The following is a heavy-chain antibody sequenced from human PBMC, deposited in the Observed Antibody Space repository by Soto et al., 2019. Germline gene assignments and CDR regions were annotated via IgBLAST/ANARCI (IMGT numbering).Heavy chain of an antibody. J-gene: IGHJ5*02. CDR1: GGSISSSNW. V-gene: IGHV4-4*02. Sequence: SETLSLTCAVSGGSISSSNWWSWVRQPPGKGLEWIGEIYHSGSTNYNTSLKSRVTISVDKSKNQFSLKLSSVTAADTAVYYCARGYSSSWYWFDPWGQGTLVTVSS. CDR3: ARGYSSSWYWFDP. D-gene: IGHD6-13*01. CDR2: IYHSGST.